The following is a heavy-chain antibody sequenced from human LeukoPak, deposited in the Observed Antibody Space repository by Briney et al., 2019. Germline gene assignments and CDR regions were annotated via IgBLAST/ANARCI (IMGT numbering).Heavy chain of an antibody. D-gene: IGHD1-26*01. Sequence: GRSLRLSCAASGFTLNRYAMHWPRQPPGKGLEWVAVIWDDGSDKLYTASVKGRFTISRDNSKNTLYLQMNSLRGEVTAIYYCARGHSGSYLGWFDPWGQGTLATVSS. J-gene: IGHJ5*02. CDR2: IWDDGSDK. V-gene: IGHV3-33*01. CDR3: ARGHSGSYLGWFDP. CDR1: GFTLNRYA.